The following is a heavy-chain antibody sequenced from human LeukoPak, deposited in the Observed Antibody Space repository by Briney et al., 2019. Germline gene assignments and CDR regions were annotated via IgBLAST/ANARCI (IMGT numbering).Heavy chain of an antibody. D-gene: IGHD6-13*01. CDR1: GYTFTSYY. CDR3: ARDPPAGTDNSNFDY. Sequence: APVKVSCKASGYTFTSYYMHWVRQAPGQGLEWMGIINPSGGSTSYAQKFQGRVTMTRDTSTSTVYMELSSLRSEDTAVYYCARDPPAGTDNSNFDYWGQGTLVTVSS. CDR2: INPSGGST. J-gene: IGHJ4*02. V-gene: IGHV1-46*01.